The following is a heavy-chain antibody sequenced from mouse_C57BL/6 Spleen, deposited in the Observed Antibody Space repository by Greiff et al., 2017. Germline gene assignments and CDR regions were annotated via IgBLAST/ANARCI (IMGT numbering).Heavy chain of an antibody. D-gene: IGHD2-4*01. CDR1: GYSITSGYY. V-gene: IGHV3-6*01. Sequence: EVQVVESGPGLVKPSQSLSLTCSVTGYSITSGYYWNWIRQFPGNKLEWMGYISYDGSNNYNPSLKNRISITRDTSKNQFFLKLNSVTTEDTATYYCARLGDYDVDYWGQGTTLTVSS. CDR3: ARLGDYDVDY. CDR2: ISYDGSN. J-gene: IGHJ2*01.